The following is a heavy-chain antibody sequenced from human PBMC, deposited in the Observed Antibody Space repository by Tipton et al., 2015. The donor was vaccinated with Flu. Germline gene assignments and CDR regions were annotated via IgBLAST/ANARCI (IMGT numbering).Heavy chain of an antibody. Sequence: TLSLTCTVSGGSISSDYWSWIRRPPGKGLEWIGSILYSGIPKNNPSLKSRVTLSGDTSKNQFSPQLRSVTAADTAVYYCARVLGNSHSYGMDVWGQGTTVTVSS. V-gene: IGHV4-59*01. J-gene: IGHJ6*02. D-gene: IGHD1-1*01. CDR1: GGSISSDY. CDR2: ILYSGIP. CDR3: ARVLGNSHSYGMDV.